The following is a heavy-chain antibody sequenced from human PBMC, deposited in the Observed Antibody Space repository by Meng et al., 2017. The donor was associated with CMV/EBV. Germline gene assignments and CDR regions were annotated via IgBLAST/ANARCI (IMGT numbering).Heavy chain of an antibody. CDR2: INPSGST. J-gene: IGHJ6*02. CDR1: GGSFSGYY. V-gene: IGHV4-34*01. CDR3: ARELRFLEWTGWYYYGMDV. D-gene: IGHD3-3*01. Sequence: SETLSLTCAVYGGSFSGYYWSWIRQPPGKGLEWIGEINPSGSTNYNPSLKSRVTISVDTSKNQFSLKLSSVTAADTAVYYCARELRFLEWTGWYYYGMDVWGQGTTVTVSS.